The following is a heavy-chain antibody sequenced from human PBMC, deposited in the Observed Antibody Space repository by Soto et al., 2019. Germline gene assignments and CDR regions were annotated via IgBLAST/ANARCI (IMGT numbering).Heavy chain of an antibody. Sequence: SGPTLVNPTQTLTLTCTFSGFSLSTSGVGVGWIRQPPGKALEWLALIYWNDDKRYSPSLKSRLTITKDTSKNQVVLTMTNMDPVDTATYYCARRGSGWYIARLRDWFDPWGQGTLVTVSS. CDR1: GFSLSTSGVG. CDR3: ARRGSGWYIARLRDWFDP. J-gene: IGHJ5*02. V-gene: IGHV2-5*01. CDR2: IYWNDDK. D-gene: IGHD6-19*01.